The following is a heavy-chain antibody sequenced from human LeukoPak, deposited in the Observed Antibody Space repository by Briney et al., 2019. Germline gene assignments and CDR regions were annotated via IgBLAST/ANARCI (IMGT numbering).Heavy chain of an antibody. J-gene: IGHJ4*02. CDR2: IYYSGST. D-gene: IGHD6-13*01. CDR1: GGSISSYY. V-gene: IGHV4-59*01. Sequence: PSETLSLTCTVSGGSISSYYWSWIRQPPGKGLEWIGYIYYSGSTNYNPSLKSRVTISVDTSKNQFSLELSSVTAADTAVYYCARGRRAAAGRLDYWGQGTLVTVSS. CDR3: ARGRRAAAGRLDY.